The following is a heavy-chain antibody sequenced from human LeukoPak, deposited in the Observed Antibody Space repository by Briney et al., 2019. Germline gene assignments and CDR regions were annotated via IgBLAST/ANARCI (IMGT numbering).Heavy chain of an antibody. D-gene: IGHD6-19*01. CDR1: GGSISSYY. V-gene: IGHV4-4*07. CDR3: ARGGPYNSGHYWFDP. J-gene: IGHJ5*02. Sequence: TSETLSLTCTVSGGSISSYYWSWIRQPAGKGLEWIGRIYTSGSTNYNPSLKSRVTISIDTSKNQFSLKLNSVTTADTAVYYCARGGPYNSGHYWFDPWGQGTLVTVSS. CDR2: IYTSGST.